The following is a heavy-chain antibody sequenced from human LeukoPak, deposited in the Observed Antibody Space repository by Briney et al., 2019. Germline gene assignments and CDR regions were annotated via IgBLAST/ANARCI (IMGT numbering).Heavy chain of an antibody. CDR3: ARVKPAAN. CDR1: GYTLTELS. V-gene: IGHV1-24*01. J-gene: IGHJ4*02. Sequence: GASVKVSCKVSGYTLTELSMHWVRQAPGKGLEWMGGFDPEDGETIYAQKFQGRVTMTRDTSISTAYMELSRLRSDDTAVYYCARVKPAANWGQGTLVTVSS. D-gene: IGHD2-2*01. CDR2: FDPEDGET.